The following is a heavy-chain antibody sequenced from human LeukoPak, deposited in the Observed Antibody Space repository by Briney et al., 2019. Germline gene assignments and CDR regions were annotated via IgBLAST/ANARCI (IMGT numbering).Heavy chain of an antibody. V-gene: IGHV1-46*01. CDR1: GYTFTSYY. D-gene: IGHD6-13*01. J-gene: IGHJ5*02. Sequence: ASVKVSCKASGYTFTSYYMHWVRQAPGQGLEWMGIINPRGGSTSYAQKFQGRVTMTRDTSTSTVYMELSSLTSEDTAVYYCAREGQQVVPWFDLWGQGTLVTVSS. CDR2: INPRGGST. CDR3: AREGQQVVPWFDL.